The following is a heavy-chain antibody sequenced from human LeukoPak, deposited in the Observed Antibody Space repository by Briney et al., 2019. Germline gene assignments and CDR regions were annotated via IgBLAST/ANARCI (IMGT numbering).Heavy chain of an antibody. J-gene: IGHJ6*02. CDR3: ARGTSAITYYYYYGLDV. CDR1: GGSISSSSYF. CDR2: IYYSGNT. D-gene: IGHD1-14*01. V-gene: IGHV4-39*07. Sequence: PSETLSLTCTVSGGSISSSSYFWVWIRQPPGKGLEWIGSIYYSGNTYYNPSLKSRVTISVDTSKNQFSLNLNSVTAADTAVYYCARGTSAITYYYYYGLDVWGQGTTVTVSS.